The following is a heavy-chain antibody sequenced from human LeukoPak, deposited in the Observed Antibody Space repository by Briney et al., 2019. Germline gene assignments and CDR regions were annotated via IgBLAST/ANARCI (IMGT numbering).Heavy chain of an antibody. D-gene: IGHD4-17*01. J-gene: IGHJ3*02. V-gene: IGHV2-5*02. Sequence: SGPTLVNPTQTLTLTCSFSGFSLSTSGVGGGWIRQPPGKALGWLALIYWDDDKRYSPSLKSRLTITKDTSKNQVVLTMTNMDPVDTATYYCAHNNNGDYKSYAFDIWGQGTMVTVSS. CDR2: IYWDDDK. CDR1: GFSLSTSGVG. CDR3: AHNNNGDYKSYAFDI.